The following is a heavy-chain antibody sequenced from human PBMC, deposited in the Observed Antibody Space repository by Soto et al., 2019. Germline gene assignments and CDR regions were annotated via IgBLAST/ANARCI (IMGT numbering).Heavy chain of an antibody. CDR2: IYYSGST. CDR1: VGSISSGGYY. J-gene: IGHJ4*02. D-gene: IGHD5-12*01. V-gene: IGHV4-31*03. CDR3: ARSRDGYIFDY. Sequence: PSETLSLACTVSVGSISSGGYYWSWIRQHPGKGLEWIGYIYYSGSTYYNPSLKSRVTISVDTSKNQFSLKLSSVTAADTAVYYCARSRDGYIFDYWGQGTLVTVSS.